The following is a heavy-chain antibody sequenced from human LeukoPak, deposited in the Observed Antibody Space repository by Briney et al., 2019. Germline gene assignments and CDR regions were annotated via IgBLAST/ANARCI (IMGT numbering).Heavy chain of an antibody. CDR2: IYHSGST. V-gene: IGHV4-4*02. J-gene: IGHJ4*02. D-gene: IGHD6-13*01. CDR3: ARGDSSSWYPDPHPPDY. Sequence: PSETLSLTCAVSGGSISSSNWWSWVRQPPGKGLEWIGEIYHSGSTNYNPSLKSRVTISVDKSKNQFSLKLSSVTAADTAVYYCARGDSSSWYPDPHPPDYWGQGTLVTVSS. CDR1: GGSISSSNW.